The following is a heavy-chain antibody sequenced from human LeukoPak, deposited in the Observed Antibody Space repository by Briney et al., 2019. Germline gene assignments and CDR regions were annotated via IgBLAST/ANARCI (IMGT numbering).Heavy chain of an antibody. CDR1: GFTFDDYA. CDR2: ISWNSGSI. V-gene: IGHV3-9*03. Sequence: PGGSLRLSCAASGFTFDDYAMHWVRQAPGKGLEWVSGISWNSGSIGYADSVKGRFTISRDNAKNSLYLQMNSLRAEDMALYYCAKDKYGFWSDSPFMDVWGKGTTVTVSS. D-gene: IGHD3-3*01. J-gene: IGHJ6*03. CDR3: AKDKYGFWSDSPFMDV.